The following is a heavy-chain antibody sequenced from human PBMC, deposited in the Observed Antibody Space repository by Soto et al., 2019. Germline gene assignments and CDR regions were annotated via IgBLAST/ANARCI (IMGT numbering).Heavy chain of an antibody. CDR2: ISGSGGST. CDR3: AKAPNLDSSGYYDGATYYFDY. V-gene: IGHV3-23*01. Sequence: SLRLSCAASGFTFSSYAMSWVRQAPGKGLEWVSAISGSGGSTYYADSVKGRFTISRDNSKNTLYLQMNSLRAEDTAVYYCAKAPNLDSSGYYDGATYYFDYWGQGTLVTVSS. CDR1: GFTFSSYA. D-gene: IGHD3-22*01. J-gene: IGHJ4*02.